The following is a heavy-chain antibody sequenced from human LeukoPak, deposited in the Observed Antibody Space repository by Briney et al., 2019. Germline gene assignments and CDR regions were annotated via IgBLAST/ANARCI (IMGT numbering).Heavy chain of an antibody. Sequence: PGGSLRLSCAASGFTFSSYGMHWVRQAPGKGLEWVAVISYDGSNKYYADSVNGRFTISRDNSKNTLYLQMNSLRAEDTAVYYCARDPSNIAARPDYWGQGTLVTVSS. CDR3: ARDPSNIAARPDY. CDR2: ISYDGSNK. V-gene: IGHV3-30*03. J-gene: IGHJ4*02. D-gene: IGHD6-6*01. CDR1: GFTFSSYG.